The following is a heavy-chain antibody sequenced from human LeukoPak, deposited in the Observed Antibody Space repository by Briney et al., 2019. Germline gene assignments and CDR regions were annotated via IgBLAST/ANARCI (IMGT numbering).Heavy chain of an antibody. CDR1: GGSISSGGYY. CDR2: IYYSGST. J-gene: IGHJ3*02. CDR3: ARRDSSGLDAFDI. Sequence: SQTLSLTCTVSGGSISSGGYYWSWIRQHPGKGLEWIGYIYYSGSTYYNPSLKSRVTISVDTSKNQFSLKLSSVTAADTAVYYCARRDSSGLDAFDIWGQGTMVTVSS. D-gene: IGHD3-22*01. V-gene: IGHV4-31*03.